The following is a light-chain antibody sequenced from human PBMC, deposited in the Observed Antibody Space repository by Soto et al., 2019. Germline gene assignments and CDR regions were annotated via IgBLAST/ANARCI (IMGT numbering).Light chain of an antibody. CDR1: SIDVGGYNY. J-gene: IGLJ2*01. CDR3: SSYTSSSTVV. Sequence: QSALTQPASVSGSPGQSITISCTGTSIDVGGYNYVSWYQQHPGKAPKLMIYDVSNRPSGVSNRFSGSKSGDTASLTISGLQAEDEADYHCSSYTSSSTVVFGGGTKVTVL. V-gene: IGLV2-14*01. CDR2: DVS.